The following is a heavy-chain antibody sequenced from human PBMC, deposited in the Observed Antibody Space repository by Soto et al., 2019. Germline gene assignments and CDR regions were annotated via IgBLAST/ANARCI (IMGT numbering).Heavy chain of an antibody. CDR2: IDWDDDK. D-gene: IGHD3-9*01. J-gene: IGHJ6*02. V-gene: IGHV2-70*01. CDR1: GFSLSTSGMC. CDR3: ARIAKVRGLSILTGYFYYYYGMDV. Sequence: SGPTLVNPTQTLTLTCTFSGFSLSTSGMCVSWIRQPPGKALEWLALIDWDDDKYYSTSLKTRLTISKDTSKNQVVLTMTNMDPVDTATYYCARIAKVRGLSILTGYFYYYYGMDVWGQGTTVTVSS.